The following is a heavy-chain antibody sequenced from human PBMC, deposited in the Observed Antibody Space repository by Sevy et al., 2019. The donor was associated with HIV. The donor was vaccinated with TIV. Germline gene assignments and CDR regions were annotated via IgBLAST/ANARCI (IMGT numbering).Heavy chain of an antibody. D-gene: IGHD3-22*01. Sequence: GGSLRLSCAASGFTFSSYGMHWVHQAPGKGLEWVAVISYDGSNKYYADSVKGRFTISRDNSKNKLYLQMNSLRAEDTAVYYCAKDQLPPYYYDSSGYVSDYFDYWGQGTLVTVSS. V-gene: IGHV3-30*18. CDR3: AKDQLPPYYYDSSGYVSDYFDY. J-gene: IGHJ4*02. CDR2: ISYDGSNK. CDR1: GFTFSSYG.